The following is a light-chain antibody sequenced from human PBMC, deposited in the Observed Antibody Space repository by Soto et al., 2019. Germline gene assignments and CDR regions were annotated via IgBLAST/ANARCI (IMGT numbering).Light chain of an antibody. Sequence: DIQMTQSPSSLSASVGDRVTITCRASRSIISYLNWYQQKPGKAPKLLIYSASSLQSGVPSRFSGSGSGTDFTLSICSLQPDDFATYYSQRSYSTLLVGAGTKVDIK. J-gene: IGKJ3*01. CDR3: QRSYSTLL. V-gene: IGKV1-39*01. CDR1: RSIISY. CDR2: SAS.